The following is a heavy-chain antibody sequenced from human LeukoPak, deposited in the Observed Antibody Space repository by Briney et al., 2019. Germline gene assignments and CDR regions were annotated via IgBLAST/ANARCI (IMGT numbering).Heavy chain of an antibody. Sequence: GGSLRLSCAASGFTFSSYSMNWVRQAPGKGLEWVSYISSSGNTIYYADSVKGRFTISRDNAKNSLYLRMNSLRAEDTAVYYCARGGIAEIKGDYWGQGTLVTVSS. D-gene: IGHD6-13*01. CDR2: ISSSGNTI. CDR1: GFTFSSYS. J-gene: IGHJ4*02. CDR3: ARGGIAEIKGDY. V-gene: IGHV3-48*04.